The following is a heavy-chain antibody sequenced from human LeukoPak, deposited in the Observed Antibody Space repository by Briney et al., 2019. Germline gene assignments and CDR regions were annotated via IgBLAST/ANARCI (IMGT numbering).Heavy chain of an antibody. D-gene: IGHD2-15*01. CDR2: ISGSGGST. CDR1: GFTFGDYA. Sequence: GGSLRLSCTASGFTFGDYAMSWVRQAPGKGLEWVSAISGSGGSTYYADSVKGRLTISRDNSKNTLYLQMNSLRAEDTAVYYCAKEGFYCSGGSCYSFYYYYMDVWGKGTTVTVSS. V-gene: IGHV3-23*01. J-gene: IGHJ6*03. CDR3: AKEGFYCSGGSCYSFYYYYMDV.